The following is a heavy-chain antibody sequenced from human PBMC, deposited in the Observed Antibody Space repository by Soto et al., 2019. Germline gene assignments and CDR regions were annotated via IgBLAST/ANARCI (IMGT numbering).Heavy chain of an antibody. CDR2: IYHSGST. CDR3: ARVSPYYDSSGLLDY. CDR1: GGSISSGGYS. D-gene: IGHD3-22*01. J-gene: IGHJ4*02. V-gene: IGHV4-30-2*01. Sequence: QLQLQESGSGLVKPSQTLSLTCAVSGGSISSGGYSWSWIRQPPGKGLEWIGYIYHSGSTYYNPSLKSRVTISVDRSKNQFSLKLSSVTAADTAVYSCARVSPYYDSSGLLDYWGQGTLVTVSS.